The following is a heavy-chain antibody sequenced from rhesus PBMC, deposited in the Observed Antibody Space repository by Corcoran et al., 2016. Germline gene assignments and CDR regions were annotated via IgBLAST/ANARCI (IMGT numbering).Heavy chain of an antibody. D-gene: IGHD4-29*01. J-gene: IGHJ4*01. CDR3: AAEGDYGSSFDY. CDR2: ISCSGGST. V-gene: IGHV3-201*01. Sequence: EVQLVESGGGVVQPGGSLRLSCAASGFTFDDYAIHWVRQAPGKGLELVSGISCSGGSTYYADSVKGQFTISRDNAKNSLYLQMGSLRAEDTALYYCAAEGDYGSSFDYWGQGVLVTVSS. CDR1: GFTFDDYA.